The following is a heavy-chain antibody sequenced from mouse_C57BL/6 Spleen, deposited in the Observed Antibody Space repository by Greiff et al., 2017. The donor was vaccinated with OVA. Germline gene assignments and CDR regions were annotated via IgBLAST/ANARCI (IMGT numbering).Heavy chain of an antibody. CDR2: ISSGGDYI. V-gene: IGHV5-9-1*02. Sequence: EVQLVESGEGLVKPGGSLKLSCAASGFTFSSYAMSWVRQTPEKRLEWVAYISSGGDYIYYADTVKGRFTISRDNARNTLYLQMSSLKSEVTAMYYCTRARYYYGSSYIMDYWGQGTSVTVSS. J-gene: IGHJ4*01. CDR1: GFTFSSYA. D-gene: IGHD1-1*01. CDR3: TRARYYYGSSYIMDY.